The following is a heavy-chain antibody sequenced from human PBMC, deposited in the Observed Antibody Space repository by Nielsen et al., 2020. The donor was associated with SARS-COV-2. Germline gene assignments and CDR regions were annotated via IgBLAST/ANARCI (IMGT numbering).Heavy chain of an antibody. CDR2: IYYSGST. CDR1: GGSISSSSYH. J-gene: IGHJ6*02. CDR3: ATGPRDYDFWSGYYNYGMDV. Sequence: SETLSLTCTVSGGSISSSSYHWGWVRQPPGKGLEWIGSIYYSGSTYYNPSLKSRVTISVDTSKNQFSLKLSSVTAADTAVYYCATGPRDYDFWSGYYNYGMDVWGQGTTVTVSS. V-gene: IGHV4-39*07. D-gene: IGHD3-3*01.